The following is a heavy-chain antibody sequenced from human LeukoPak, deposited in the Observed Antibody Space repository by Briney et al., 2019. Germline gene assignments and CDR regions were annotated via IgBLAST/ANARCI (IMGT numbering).Heavy chain of an antibody. CDR1: GFTFDDYD. CDR2: INWNGGRT. CDR3: ARVSDISVAAYFDY. D-gene: IGHD6-19*01. J-gene: IGHJ4*02. V-gene: IGHV3-20*04. Sequence: GGSLRLSCAASGFTFDDYDMTWVRQGPGEGLEWVSSINWNGGRTYYADSVKGRFTISRDNAKNSLYLQMHSLRAEDTALYYCARVSDISVAAYFDYWGQGTLVTVSS.